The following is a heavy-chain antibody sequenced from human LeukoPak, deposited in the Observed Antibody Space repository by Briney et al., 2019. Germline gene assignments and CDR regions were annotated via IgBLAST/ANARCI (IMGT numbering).Heavy chain of an antibody. V-gene: IGHV3-48*01. D-gene: IGHD3-22*01. CDR2: ISSSSSTI. Sequence: PGGSLGLSCAASGFTFSSYSMNWVRQAPGKGLEWVSYISSSSSTIYYADSVKGRFTISRDNAKNSLYLQMNSLRAEDTALYYCARDYYDSSGYRYFDLWGRGTLVTVSS. CDR1: GFTFSSYS. J-gene: IGHJ2*01. CDR3: ARDYYDSSGYRYFDL.